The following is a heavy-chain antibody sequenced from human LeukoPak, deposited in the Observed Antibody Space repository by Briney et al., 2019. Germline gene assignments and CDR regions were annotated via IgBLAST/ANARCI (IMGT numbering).Heavy chain of an antibody. CDR3: ARAVSGGMDV. D-gene: IGHD4-11*01. CDR2: INHSGST. J-gene: IGHJ6*02. Sequence: SETLSLTCAVYGGSFSCYYWSWIRQPPGKGLEWIGEINHSGSTNYNPSLQSRVTISVDPSKKQFSLKLSSVTAADTAVYYCARAVSGGMDVWAKGPRSPSP. CDR1: GGSFSCYY. V-gene: IGHV4-34*01.